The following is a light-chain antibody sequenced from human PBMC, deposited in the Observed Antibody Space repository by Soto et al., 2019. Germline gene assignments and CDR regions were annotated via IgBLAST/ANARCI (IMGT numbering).Light chain of an antibody. CDR1: SSDVGGYNY. CDR3: SSYTSSSTLYV. CDR2: DVS. V-gene: IGLV2-14*01. J-gene: IGLJ1*01. Sequence: QSVLTQLASVYGSPGQSITISCTGTSSDVGGYNYVSWYQQHPGKAPKLMIYDVSNRPSGVSNRFSGSKSGNTASLTISGLQAEDEADYYCSSYTSSSTLYVFGTGTKVTVL.